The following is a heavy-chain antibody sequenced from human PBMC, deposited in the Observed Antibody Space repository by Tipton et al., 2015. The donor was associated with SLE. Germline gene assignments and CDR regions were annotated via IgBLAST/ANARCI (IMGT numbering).Heavy chain of an antibody. Sequence: TLSLTCAVSGGSISSDGYSWSWIRQPPGKGLEWIGYIYHSGSTYYNPSLKSRVTISVDTSKNQFSLKLSSVTAADTAVYYCARDNDTSPGASDIWGQGTMVTVSS. CDR3: ARDNDTSPGASDI. V-gene: IGHV4-30-2*05. CDR1: GGSISSDGYS. CDR2: IYHSGST. D-gene: IGHD3-22*01. J-gene: IGHJ3*02.